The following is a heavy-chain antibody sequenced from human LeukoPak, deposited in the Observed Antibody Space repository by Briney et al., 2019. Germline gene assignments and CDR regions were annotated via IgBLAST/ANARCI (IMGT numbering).Heavy chain of an antibody. CDR3: ARLSGYHFDY. CDR2: INPSGKT. D-gene: IGHD5-12*01. V-gene: IGHV4-34*01. Sequence: KPSETLSLTCGVYSFSLSDKYWSWLRQPPGKGLVWIGEINPSGKTNYNPSLKSRVTMSIDTSKNEFSLKLSSVTAADTAVYYCARLSGYHFDYWGQGALVTVSS. J-gene: IGHJ4*02. CDR1: SFSLSDKY.